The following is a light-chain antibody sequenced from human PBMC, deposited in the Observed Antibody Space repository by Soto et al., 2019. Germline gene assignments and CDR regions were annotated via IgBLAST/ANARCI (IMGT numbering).Light chain of an antibody. V-gene: IGKV1-39*01. CDR1: QSISSY. CDR3: QQSYNAPYP. Sequence: DIQMTQSPSSLSASVGDRFTITCRASQSISSYLNWYQQKPGKAPKLLIYAASSLRSGVPSRFSGSGSGTEFTLTISSLQPEDFATYFCQQSYNAPYPFGPRTKVDI. J-gene: IGKJ3*01. CDR2: AAS.